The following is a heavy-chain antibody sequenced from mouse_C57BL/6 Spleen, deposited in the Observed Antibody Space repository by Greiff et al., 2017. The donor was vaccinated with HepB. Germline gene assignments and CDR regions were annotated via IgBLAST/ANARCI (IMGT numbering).Heavy chain of an antibody. Sequence: EVKLMESGPGLVKPSQSLSLTCSVTGYSITSGYYWNWIRQFPGNKLEWMGYISYDGSNNYNPSLKNRISITRDTSKNQFFLKLNSVTTEDTATYYCARESTMVTTGYFDVWGTGTTVTVSS. V-gene: IGHV3-6*01. CDR1: GYSITSGYY. D-gene: IGHD2-2*01. CDR3: ARESTMVTTGYFDV. J-gene: IGHJ1*03. CDR2: ISYDGSN.